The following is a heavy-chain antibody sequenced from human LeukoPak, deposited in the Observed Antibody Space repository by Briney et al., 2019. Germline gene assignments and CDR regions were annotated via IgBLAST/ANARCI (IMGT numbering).Heavy chain of an antibody. CDR1: GFTFSSYS. D-gene: IGHD4-11*01. J-gene: IGHJ4*02. Sequence: GGSLRLSCAASGFTFSSYSMNWVRQAPGKGLEWVSSISSSSSYIYYADSVKGRFTISRDNAKNSLYLQMNSPRAEDTAVYYRAKQSAVTTPLVYWGQGTLVTVSS. CDR2: ISSSSSYI. CDR3: AKQSAVTTPLVY. V-gene: IGHV3-21*04.